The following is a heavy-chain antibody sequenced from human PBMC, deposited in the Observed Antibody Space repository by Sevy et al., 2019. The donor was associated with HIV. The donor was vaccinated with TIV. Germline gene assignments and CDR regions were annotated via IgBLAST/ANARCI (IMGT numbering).Heavy chain of an antibody. CDR3: ARDKFGDCSGGSCPNWFDP. CDR1: GYTFTGYY. V-gene: IGHV1-2*06. D-gene: IGHD2-15*01. Sequence: ASVKVSCKASGYTFTGYYMHWVRQAPGQGLEWMGRINPNSGGTNYAQKFQGRVTMTRDTSISTAYMELSRRRSDDTAVYYCARDKFGDCSGGSCPNWFDPWGQGTLVTVSS. J-gene: IGHJ5*02. CDR2: INPNSGGT.